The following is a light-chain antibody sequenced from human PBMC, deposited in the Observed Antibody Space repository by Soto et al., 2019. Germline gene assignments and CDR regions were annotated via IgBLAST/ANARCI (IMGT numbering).Light chain of an antibody. V-gene: IGKV3-15*01. J-gene: IGKJ1*01. CDR1: QSVSSN. CDR3: QQYNNWPPWT. Sequence: EIVMTQSPATLSVSPGERATLSCRASQSVSSNLAWYQQKPGQAPRHLIYGASTRANGIPARFSGSGSGTEYTLTISSLQSEDFDVYYCQQYNNWPPWTFGHGTKVEIK. CDR2: GAS.